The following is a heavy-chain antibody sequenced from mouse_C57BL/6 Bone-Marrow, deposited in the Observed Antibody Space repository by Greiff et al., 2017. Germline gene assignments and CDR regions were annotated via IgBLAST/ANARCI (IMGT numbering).Heavy chain of an antibody. D-gene: IGHD2-3*01. CDR1: GYTFTDYY. Sequence: VQLQQSGPVLVKPGASVKMSCKASGYTFTDYYMNWVKQSHGKSLEWIGVINPYNGGTSYNQKFKGKATLTVDQSSSTAYMELNSLTSEDSAVYYCARSGRYDGSFAYWGQGTLVTVSA. CDR3: ARSGRYDGSFAY. J-gene: IGHJ3*01. V-gene: IGHV1-19*01. CDR2: INPYNGGT.